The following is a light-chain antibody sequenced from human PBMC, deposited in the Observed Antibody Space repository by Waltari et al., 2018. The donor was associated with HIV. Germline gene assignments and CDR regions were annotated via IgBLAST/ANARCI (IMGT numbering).Light chain of an antibody. CDR2: LGS. V-gene: IGKV2-28*01. CDR3: MQALQTPRT. CDR1: QSLYHSNGYNY. Sequence: DIVMTQSPLSLPVTPGEPASISCRSSQSLYHSNGYNYLDWYVQRPGQSPQLLIYLGSVLASGVPDRFSGSGSGTDFTLEISRLEAEDVGVYYCMQALQTPRTFAQGTNVEIK. J-gene: IGKJ1*01.